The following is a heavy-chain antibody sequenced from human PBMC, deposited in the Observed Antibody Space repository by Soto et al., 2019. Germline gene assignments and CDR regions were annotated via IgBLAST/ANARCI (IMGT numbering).Heavy chain of an antibody. Sequence: SVKVSCKXSGGTFSSYAISWVRQAPGQGLEWMGGIIPIFGTANYAQKFQGRVTITADESTSTAYMELSSLRSEDTAVYYCARHRVEQWLVRGYYYGMDVWGQGTTVTVSS. CDR1: GGTFSSYA. D-gene: IGHD6-19*01. J-gene: IGHJ6*02. V-gene: IGHV1-69*13. CDR3: ARHRVEQWLVRGYYYGMDV. CDR2: IIPIFGTA.